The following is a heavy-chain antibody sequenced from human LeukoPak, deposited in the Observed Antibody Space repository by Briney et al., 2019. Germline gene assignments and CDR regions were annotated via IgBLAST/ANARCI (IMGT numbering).Heavy chain of an antibody. CDR3: ARRATSNWFDP. CDR2: IYTSGTT. J-gene: IGHJ5*02. CDR1: GGSISSFY. Sequence: PSETLSLTCSVSGGSISSFYCNWMRQPAGKGLEWIGRIYTSGTTTYNPSLKSRVTMSVDTSKNQFSLKLSSVTAADTAVYYCARRATSNWFDPWGQRTLVTVSS. V-gene: IGHV4-4*07.